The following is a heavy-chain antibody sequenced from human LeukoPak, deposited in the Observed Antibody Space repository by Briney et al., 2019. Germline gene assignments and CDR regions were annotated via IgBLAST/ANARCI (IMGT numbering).Heavy chain of an antibody. Sequence: PGGSLRLSCAASGFTFSTYYMNRVRQAPGKGLEWVSFITGSSSYIYYTDSVKGRFTISRDNAKSSLYLQMSSLRVEDTAVYYCAITGGPTVTAFDLWGQGILVTVSS. D-gene: IGHD4-17*01. V-gene: IGHV3-21*01. CDR3: AITGGPTVTAFDL. CDR1: GFTFSTYY. J-gene: IGHJ4*02. CDR2: ITGSSSYI.